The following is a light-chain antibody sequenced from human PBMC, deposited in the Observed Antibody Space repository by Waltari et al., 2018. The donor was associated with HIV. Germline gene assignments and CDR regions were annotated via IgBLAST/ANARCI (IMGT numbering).Light chain of an antibody. J-gene: IGLJ1*01. CDR3: QSYDIALGGFFV. CDR2: GYY. V-gene: IGLV1-40*01. Sequence: QSVLTQPPSVSGAPGQSVTISCSGSASNIGTNYDVNWYQHFPGAAPKLLIFGYYNRPSGVPDRFSGSKSGTSASLAITGLQPEDEAEYYCQSYDIALGGFFVFGTGTTVTVL. CDR1: ASNIGTNYD.